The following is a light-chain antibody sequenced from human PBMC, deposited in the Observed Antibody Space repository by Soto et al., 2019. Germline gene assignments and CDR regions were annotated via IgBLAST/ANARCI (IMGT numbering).Light chain of an antibody. CDR2: DAS. J-gene: IGKJ1*01. V-gene: IGKV1-5*01. CDR1: QSISSW. Sequence: PMTQSPSTLSASVGDIVTITCRASQSISSWLAWYQQKPGKAPNLLIYDASTLESGVPSRFSGSGSGTEFTLTISSLQPDDFATYYCQHYNSYSEAFGQGTKVAIK. CDR3: QHYNSYSEA.